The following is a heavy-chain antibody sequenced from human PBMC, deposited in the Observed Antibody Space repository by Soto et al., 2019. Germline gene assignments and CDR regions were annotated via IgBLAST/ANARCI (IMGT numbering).Heavy chain of an antibody. Sequence: SETLSLTCAVYGGSFSGYYWSWIRQPPGKGLEWIGEINHSGSTNYNPSLKSRVTISVDTSKNQFSLKLSSVTAADTAVYYCARYYISAHQNWFDPWGQGTLVTSPQ. J-gene: IGHJ5*02. CDR1: GGSFSGYY. CDR2: INHSGST. V-gene: IGHV4-34*01. CDR3: ARYYISAHQNWFDP. D-gene: IGHD3-10*01.